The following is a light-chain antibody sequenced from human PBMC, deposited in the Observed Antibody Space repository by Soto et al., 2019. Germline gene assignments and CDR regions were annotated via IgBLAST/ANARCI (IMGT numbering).Light chain of an antibody. CDR2: WAS. CDR1: QSVLYSADNKNY. J-gene: IGKJ4*01. V-gene: IGKV4-1*01. Sequence: DIVMTQSPDSLAVSLGERATFNCKSSQSVLYSADNKNYLAWYQQKPGQPPKLLIYWASTRESGVPDRFSGSGSGTDFALTISTLQAEDVAVYYCQQYYGTPVTFGGGTKVEIK. CDR3: QQYYGTPVT.